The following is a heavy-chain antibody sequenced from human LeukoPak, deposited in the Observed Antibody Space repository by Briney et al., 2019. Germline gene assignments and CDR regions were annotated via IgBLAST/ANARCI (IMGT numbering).Heavy chain of an antibody. J-gene: IGHJ6*03. V-gene: IGHV3-21*01. Sequence: GGSLRLSCAASGFTFSNYNMNWVRQAPGKGLEWVSSITSSSTYIYYADSVKGRFTISRDNAKNSLYLQMNSLRAEDTAVYYCARRGITMVRGVIVYYYYYYMDVWGKGTTVTVSS. CDR1: GFTFSNYN. CDR2: ITSSSTYI. CDR3: ARRGITMVRGVIVYYYYYYMDV. D-gene: IGHD3-10*01.